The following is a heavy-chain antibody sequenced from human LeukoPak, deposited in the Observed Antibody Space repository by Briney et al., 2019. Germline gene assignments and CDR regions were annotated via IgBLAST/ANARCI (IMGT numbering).Heavy chain of an antibody. D-gene: IGHD2-2*02. J-gene: IGHJ5*02. CDR1: GFTFSSYA. CDR2: XXXXGGGT. CDR3: AKDLRYCSTTRCYKEWFDP. V-gene: IGHV3-23*01. Sequence: GSLRLSCAASGFTFSSYAMTWVRQAPGKGLXXXXXXXXXGGGTYYADSVKGRFTISRDNSKSTLFLQMNSLRAEDTAIYYCAKDLRYCSTTRCYKEWFDPWGQGTLVTVSS.